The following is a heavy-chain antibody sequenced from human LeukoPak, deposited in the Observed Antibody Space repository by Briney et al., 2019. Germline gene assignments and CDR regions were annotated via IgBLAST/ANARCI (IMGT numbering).Heavy chain of an antibody. CDR3: ARGGGWGYYYYYYYMDV. V-gene: IGHV4-4*02. Sequence: SGTLSLTCAVSGGSISSSNWWSWVRQPPGKGLEWIGEIYHSGSTNYNPSLKSRVTISVDTSKNQFSLKLSSVTAADTAVYYCARGGGWGYYYYYYYMDVWGKGTTVTVSS. D-gene: IGHD3-16*01. CDR2: IYHSGST. CDR1: GGSISSSNW. J-gene: IGHJ6*03.